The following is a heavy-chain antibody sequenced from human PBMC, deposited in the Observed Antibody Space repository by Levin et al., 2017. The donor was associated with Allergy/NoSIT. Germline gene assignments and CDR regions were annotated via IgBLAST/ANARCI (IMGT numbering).Heavy chain of an antibody. CDR1: GFSFSIYS. Sequence: ETLSLTCAASGFSFSIYSMDWVRQAPGKGLEGVAYISGSGSTTHYADSVKGRFTISRDNAKNSLYLQMNSLRVEDTAVYYCATHPLVIQLRPYGGQGTLVTVSS. J-gene: IGHJ4*02. CDR2: ISGSGSTT. CDR3: ATHPLVIQLRPY. D-gene: IGHD2-21*01. V-gene: IGHV3-48*01.